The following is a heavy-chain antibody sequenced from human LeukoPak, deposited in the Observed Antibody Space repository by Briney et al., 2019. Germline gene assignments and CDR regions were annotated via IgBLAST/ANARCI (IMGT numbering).Heavy chain of an antibody. CDR2: IRYDESNQ. D-gene: IGHD6-19*01. J-gene: IGHJ4*02. V-gene: IGHV3-30*02. CDR1: GFTFSSYG. CDR3: AEDIPVAGTMMSGGDY. Sequence: GGSLRLSCAAFGFTFSSYGMHWVRQVPGKGLEWVAFIRYDESNQYYADSVKGRFTISRDNSKNTLYLQMNSLRPEDTAVYYCAEDIPVAGTMMSGGDYWGQGTLVTVSS.